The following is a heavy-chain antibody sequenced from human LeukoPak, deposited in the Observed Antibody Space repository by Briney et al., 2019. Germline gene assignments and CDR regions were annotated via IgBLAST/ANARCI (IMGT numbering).Heavy chain of an antibody. J-gene: IGHJ4*02. V-gene: IGHV3-23*01. CDR1: GLSFSSFA. Sequence: GGSLRLSCAASGLSFSSFAMSWVRQGPARGLEWVSSIRGNGDTFYADSVKGRFTLSSDSSTNTVYFQLNNLRVEDTAIYYCARASWVSSTDAVRWGQGTLVTVFS. CDR2: IRGNGDT. D-gene: IGHD3-16*01. CDR3: ARASWVSSTDAVR.